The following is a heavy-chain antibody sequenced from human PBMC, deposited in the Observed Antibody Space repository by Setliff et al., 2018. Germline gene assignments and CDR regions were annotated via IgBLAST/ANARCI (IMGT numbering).Heavy chain of an antibody. V-gene: IGHV5-51*01. Sequence: GESLKISCKASGYSFSTFSIGWVRQMPGRGLEWMGVIFPTNSKVPYSPSFQGQVTISADNSFSTAFLQWRSLKASDTAMYYCARRVVSTAMRYYFDYWGQGTLVTVSS. CDR3: ARRVVSTAMRYYFDY. J-gene: IGHJ4*02. D-gene: IGHD2-2*01. CDR1: GYSFSTFS. CDR2: IFPTNSKV.